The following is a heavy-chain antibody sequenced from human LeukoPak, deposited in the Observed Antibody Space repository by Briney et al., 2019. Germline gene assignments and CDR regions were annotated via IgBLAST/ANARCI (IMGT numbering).Heavy chain of an antibody. Sequence: ASVKVSCKASGYTFTSYGISWVRQAPGQGLEWMGWISAYNGNTNYAQKLQGRVTMTTDTSTSTAYMELRSLRSDDTAVYYCASRGSSSPYYYYYYMDVWGKGTTVTVSS. J-gene: IGHJ6*03. CDR2: ISAYNGNT. CDR3: ASRGSSSPYYYYYYMDV. V-gene: IGHV1-18*01. CDR1: GYTFTSYG. D-gene: IGHD6-6*01.